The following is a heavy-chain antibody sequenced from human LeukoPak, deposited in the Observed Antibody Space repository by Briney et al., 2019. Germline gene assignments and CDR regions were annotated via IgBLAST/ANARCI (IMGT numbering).Heavy chain of an antibody. CDR2: ISSNGGST. D-gene: IGHD3-22*01. CDR1: GFTFSTYA. Sequence: GGSLRLSCAASGFTFSTYAFYWVRQAPGKGLEYVSAISSNGGSTYYANSVKGRFTISRDNSKNTLYLQMGSLRAEDMAVYYCARDRYYSGYFYNIDYWGQGTLVTVSS. V-gene: IGHV3-64*01. J-gene: IGHJ4*02. CDR3: ARDRYYSGYFYNIDY.